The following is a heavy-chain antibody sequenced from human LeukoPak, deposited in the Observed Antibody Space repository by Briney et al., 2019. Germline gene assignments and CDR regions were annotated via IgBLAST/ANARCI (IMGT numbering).Heavy chain of an antibody. J-gene: IGHJ3*02. V-gene: IGHV3-66*01. D-gene: IGHD2-15*01. CDR2: IYSGGST. CDR3: ARDWARCSGGSCRAFDI. Sequence: GGSLRLSCAASGFTVSSNYMSWVRQAPGKGLEWVSVIYSGGSTYYADSVKGRFTISRDNSKNTLYLQMNSLRAEDTAVYYCARDWARCSGGSCRAFDIWGQGTMVTVSS. CDR1: GFTVSSNY.